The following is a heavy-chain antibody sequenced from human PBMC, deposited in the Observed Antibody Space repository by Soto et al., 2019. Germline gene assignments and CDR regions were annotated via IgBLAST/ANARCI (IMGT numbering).Heavy chain of an antibody. D-gene: IGHD5-18*01. J-gene: IGHJ4*02. V-gene: IGHV1-69*13. CDR1: GGTFSSYA. CDR2: IIPIFGTA. CDR3: ASKRGYSYGPGKGAFDY. Sequence: SVKVSCMASGGTFSSYAISWVRQAPGQGLEWMGGIIPIFGTANYAQKFQGRVTITADESTSTAYMELSSLRSEDTAVYYCASKRGYSYGPGKGAFDYWGQGTLVTVSS.